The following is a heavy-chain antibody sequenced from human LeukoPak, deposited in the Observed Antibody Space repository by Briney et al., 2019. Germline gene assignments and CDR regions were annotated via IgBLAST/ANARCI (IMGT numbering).Heavy chain of an antibody. CDR2: IYYSGST. D-gene: IGHD6-19*01. V-gene: IGHV4-39*07. CDR1: GGSISSSSYY. CDR3: ARVPDRQWLTPFDY. J-gene: IGHJ4*02. Sequence: PSETLSLTCTVSGGSISSSSYYWGWIRQPPGKGLEWIGSIYYSGSTYYNPSLKSRVTISVDTSKNQFSLKLSSVTAADTAVYYCARVPDRQWLTPFDYWGQGTLVTVSS.